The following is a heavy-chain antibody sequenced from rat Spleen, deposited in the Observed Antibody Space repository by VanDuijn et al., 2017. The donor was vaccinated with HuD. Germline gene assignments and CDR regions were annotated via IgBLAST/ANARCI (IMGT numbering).Heavy chain of an antibody. J-gene: IGHJ2*01. CDR1: GFTFRNFD. CDR3: VRHGYTRYYFDY. CDR2: ISSDGGRN. Sequence: EVQLVESDGGLVQPGRSLKLSCEASGFTFRNFDMAWVRQAPTKGLEWVATISSDGGRNFYRDSVKGRFTISRDNAKSTLYLQMDSLRSEDTATYYCVRHGYTRYYFDYWGQGVMVTVSS. D-gene: IGHD1-9*01. V-gene: IGHV5-29*01.